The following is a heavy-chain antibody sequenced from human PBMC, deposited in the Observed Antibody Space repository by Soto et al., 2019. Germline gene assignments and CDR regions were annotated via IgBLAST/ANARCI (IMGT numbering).Heavy chain of an antibody. CDR3: ATVLYSSSWSKGYYYDY. D-gene: IGHD6-13*01. CDR2: FDPEDGET. J-gene: IGHJ4*02. V-gene: IGHV1-24*01. CDR1: GYTLTELS. Sequence: GASVKVSCKVSGYTLTELSMHWVRQAPGKGLEWMGGFDPEDGETIYAQKFQGRVTMTEDTSTDTAYMELSSLRSEDTAVYYCATVLYSSSWSKGYYYDYWGQGTLVTVSS.